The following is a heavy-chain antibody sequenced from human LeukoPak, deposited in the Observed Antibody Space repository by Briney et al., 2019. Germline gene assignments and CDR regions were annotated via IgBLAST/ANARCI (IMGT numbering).Heavy chain of an antibody. CDR3: ARDLGYSSSSGY. V-gene: IGHV3-21*01. J-gene: IGHJ4*02. Sequence: GGSLRLSCAASGFTFSSYAMSWVRQAPGKGLEWVSSISSSSSYIYYADSVKGRFTISRDNAKNSLYVQMNSLRAEDTAVYYCARDLGYSSSSGYWGQGTLVTVSS. CDR2: ISSSSSYI. CDR1: GFTFSSYA. D-gene: IGHD6-13*01.